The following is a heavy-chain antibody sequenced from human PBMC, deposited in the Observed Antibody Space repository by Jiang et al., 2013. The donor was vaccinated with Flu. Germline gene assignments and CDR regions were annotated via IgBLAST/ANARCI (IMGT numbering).Heavy chain of an antibody. CDR3: ARSNYDILTGYPEMGAFDI. V-gene: IGHV1-46*01. Sequence: QGRVTMTRDTSTSTVYMELSSLRSEDTAVYYCARSNYDILTGYPEMGAFDIWGQGTMVTISS. J-gene: IGHJ3*02. D-gene: IGHD3-9*01.